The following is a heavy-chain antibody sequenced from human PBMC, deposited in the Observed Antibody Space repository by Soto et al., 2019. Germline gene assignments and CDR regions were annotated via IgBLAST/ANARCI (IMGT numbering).Heavy chain of an antibody. Sequence: PSETLSLTCTFSVGSISSGDYYCSWIRQPPWKGLEWIGYIYYSGSTYYNPSLKSRVTISVDTSKNQFPLKLSSVTAADTAVYYCARVPLVYDSSGYYQDHFYFQYWGQATLVTVS. V-gene: IGHV4-30-4*01. CDR1: VGSISSGDYY. D-gene: IGHD3-22*01. CDR2: IYYSGST. CDR3: ARVPLVYDSSGYYQDHFYFQY. J-gene: IGHJ4*02.